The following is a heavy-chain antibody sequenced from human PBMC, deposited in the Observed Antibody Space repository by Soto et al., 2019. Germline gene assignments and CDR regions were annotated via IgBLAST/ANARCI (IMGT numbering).Heavy chain of an antibody. CDR1: GGSFSGYY. CDR2: INHSGST. Sequence: PSETLSLTCAVYGGSFSGYYWTWIRQPPGTGLEWIGEINHSGSTNYNPSLKSRVTISVDTSKNQFSLKLSSVTAADTAVYYCARVTQRWWWSPNSQIHDWFDPWGQGTLVTVSS. J-gene: IGHJ5*02. D-gene: IGHD2-15*01. V-gene: IGHV4-34*01. CDR3: ARVTQRWWWSPNSQIHDWFDP.